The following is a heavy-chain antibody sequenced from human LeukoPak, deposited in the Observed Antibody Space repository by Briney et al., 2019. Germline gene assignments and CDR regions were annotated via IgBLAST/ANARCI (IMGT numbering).Heavy chain of an antibody. J-gene: IGHJ4*02. Sequence: SETLSLTCTVSGGSISSSSYYWGWIRQPPGKGLEWIGSIYYSGSTYYNPSLKSRVTISVDTSKNQFSLKLSSVTAADTAVYYCANGDSSGYYNYWGQGTLVTVSS. CDR1: GGSISSSSYY. D-gene: IGHD3-22*01. V-gene: IGHV4-39*07. CDR3: ANGDSSGYYNY. CDR2: IYYSGST.